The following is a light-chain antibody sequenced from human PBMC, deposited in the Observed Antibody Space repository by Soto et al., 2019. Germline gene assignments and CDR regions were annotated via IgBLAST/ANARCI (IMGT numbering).Light chain of an antibody. CDR1: QSVSSSY. J-gene: IGKJ1*01. CDR3: QQYGSSPQRT. V-gene: IGKV3-20*01. CDR2: GAS. Sequence: EIVLTQSPGTLPLSQGERATLSCRASQSVSSSYLAWYQQKPGQAPRLLIYGASSRATGIPDGFSGSGSGTDFTLTISRLEPEDFAVYYCQQYGSSPQRTFGQGTKWIS.